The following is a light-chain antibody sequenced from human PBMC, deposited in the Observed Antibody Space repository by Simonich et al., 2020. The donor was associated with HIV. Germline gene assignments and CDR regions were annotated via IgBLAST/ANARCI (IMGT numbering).Light chain of an antibody. Sequence: DIVMTQSPDSLSVSLGERATINCKSSQSVLPSSHNKNFLTWYQHQQGQPPKRLIYWESTRESGVPDRISGSGSGTDFTLTISSLQAEDVAVYYCQQFYSAPLTFGGGTKVEIK. CDR2: WES. J-gene: IGKJ4*01. CDR3: QQFYSAPLT. V-gene: IGKV4-1*01. CDR1: QSVLPSSHNKNF.